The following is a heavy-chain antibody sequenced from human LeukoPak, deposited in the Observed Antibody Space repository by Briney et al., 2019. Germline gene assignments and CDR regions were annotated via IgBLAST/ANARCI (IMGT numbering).Heavy chain of an antibody. D-gene: IGHD3-16*01. J-gene: IGHJ4*02. Sequence: GGSLRLSCAASGFTVSTNHMNWVRQAPGKGLEWVSVIYDGGSTYYADSVKGRFTISRDKSRNMVYLQMDTLRVEDTAVYYCARDLGGGRPPLDYWGRGSLVTVSS. CDR3: ARDLGGGRPPLDY. V-gene: IGHV3-66*01. CDR1: GFTVSTNH. CDR2: IYDGGST.